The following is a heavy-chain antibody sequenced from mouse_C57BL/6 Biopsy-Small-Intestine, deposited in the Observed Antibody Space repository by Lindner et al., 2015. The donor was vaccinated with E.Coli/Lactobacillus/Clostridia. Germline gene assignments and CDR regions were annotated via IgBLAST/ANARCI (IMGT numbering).Heavy chain of an antibody. CDR3: ARRWLLHYWYFDV. CDR1: GFTFSDYG. D-gene: IGHD2-3*01. J-gene: IGHJ1*03. V-gene: IGHV5-17*01. Sequence: VQLQESGGGLVKPGGSLKLSCAASGFTFSDYGMHWVRQAPEKGLEWVAYISSGSSTIYYADTVKGRLTISRDNAKNTLFLQMTSLRSEDTAMYYCARRWLLHYWYFDVWGTGTTVTVSS. CDR2: ISSGSSTI.